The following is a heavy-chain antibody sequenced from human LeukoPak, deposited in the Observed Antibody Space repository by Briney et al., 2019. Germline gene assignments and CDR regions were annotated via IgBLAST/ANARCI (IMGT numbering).Heavy chain of an antibody. Sequence: SETLSLTCTVSGGSISSYYWSWIRQPPGKGLEWIGYTYYSGSTNYNPPLKSRVTISVDTSKNQFSLKLSSVTAADTAVYYCARHPPARYNWFDPWGQGTLVTVSS. CDR1: GGSISSYY. V-gene: IGHV4-59*08. D-gene: IGHD1-14*01. CDR3: ARHPPARYNWFDP. J-gene: IGHJ5*02. CDR2: TYYSGST.